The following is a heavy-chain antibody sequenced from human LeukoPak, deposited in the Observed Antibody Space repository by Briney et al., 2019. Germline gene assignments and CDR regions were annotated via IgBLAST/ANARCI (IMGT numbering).Heavy chain of an antibody. Sequence: PGGSLRLSCAASGFTFSSYGMHWVRQAPGKGLEWVAFIRYDGSNKYYADSVKGRFTISRDNSKNTLYLQMNSLRAEDTAVYYCARTYAYDATGDRGHWGQGTLVTVSS. CDR2: IRYDGSNK. V-gene: IGHV3-30*02. J-gene: IGHJ4*02. CDR1: GFTFSSYG. D-gene: IGHD3-16*01. CDR3: ARTYAYDATGDRGH.